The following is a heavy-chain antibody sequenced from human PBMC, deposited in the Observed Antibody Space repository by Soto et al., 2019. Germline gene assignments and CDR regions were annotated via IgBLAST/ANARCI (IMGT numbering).Heavy chain of an antibody. CDR1: GGTFSTYA. CDR3: ASGIQLWLRRINNGYSG. CDR2: IIPMFGTA. D-gene: IGHD5-18*01. Sequence: QVQLVQSGAEVKKPESSVKVSCKAPGGTFSTYAIPWVRQAPGQGLEWMGGIIPMFGTANYAQRFPDRVTITADKSTNTVYMELSSLRSEDTAVYFCASGIQLWLRRINNGYSGWGQGTLVTVSS. V-gene: IGHV1-69*14. J-gene: IGHJ4*02.